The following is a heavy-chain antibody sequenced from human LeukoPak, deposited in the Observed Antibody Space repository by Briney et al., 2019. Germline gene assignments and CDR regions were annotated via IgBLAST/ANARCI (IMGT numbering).Heavy chain of an antibody. D-gene: IGHD2-8*01. J-gene: IGHJ4*02. CDR1: GFTFSTYS. CDR2: IKQDGSEK. CDR3: ARLTPPYGGGGHGGSSFAY. V-gene: IGHV3-7*01. Sequence: GGSLRLSCVASGFTFSTYSMSWVRQAPGKGLEWVANIKQDGSEKYYVDSVKGRFTISRDNAKNSLYLQMNSLRAEDTAVYYWARLTPPYGGGGHGGSSFAYGGQETLAPAPS.